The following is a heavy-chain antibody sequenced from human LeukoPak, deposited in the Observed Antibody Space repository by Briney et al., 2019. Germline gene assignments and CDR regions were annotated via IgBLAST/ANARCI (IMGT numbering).Heavy chain of an antibody. Sequence: PGGSLRLSCAASGFTFSSYHMHWVRHAPGKGLEWVAMISYDGTKKYYADSLQGRVTISRDNSKNTLYLEVKTLRPEDTAVYHCARDAYKGLYYFDYWGLGTLVTVSS. V-gene: IGHV3-30*03. D-gene: IGHD5-24*01. CDR2: ISYDGTKK. J-gene: IGHJ4*02. CDR3: ARDAYKGLYYFDY. CDR1: GFTFSSYH.